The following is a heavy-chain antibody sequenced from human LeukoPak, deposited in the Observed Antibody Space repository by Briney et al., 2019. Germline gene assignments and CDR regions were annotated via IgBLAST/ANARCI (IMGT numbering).Heavy chain of an antibody. V-gene: IGHV3-23*01. J-gene: IGHJ4*02. Sequence: GSLRLSCAASGFTFSSYAISWVRQAPGKGLEWVSAISGSGGSTYYADSVKGRFTISRDNSKNTLYLQMNSLRAEDTAVYYCAKDWGSLYCSSTSCYPMYYFDYWGQGTLVTVSS. D-gene: IGHD2-2*01. CDR3: AKDWGSLYCSSTSCYPMYYFDY. CDR1: GFTFSSYA. CDR2: ISGSGGST.